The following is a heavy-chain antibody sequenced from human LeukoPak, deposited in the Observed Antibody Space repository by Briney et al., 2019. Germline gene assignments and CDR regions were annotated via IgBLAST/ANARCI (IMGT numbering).Heavy chain of an antibody. CDR2: IYYSGST. CDR3: ARVTGYMIEDYFDY. V-gene: IGHV4-61*08. Sequence: SETLSLTCAVSGGSISSGGYSWSWIRQPPGKGLEWIGYIYYSGSTNYRPSLKSRVTISVETSKNQFSLKLRSVTAADTAVYYCARVTGYMIEDYFDYWGQGTLVTVSS. D-gene: IGHD3-22*01. J-gene: IGHJ4*02. CDR1: GGSISSGGYS.